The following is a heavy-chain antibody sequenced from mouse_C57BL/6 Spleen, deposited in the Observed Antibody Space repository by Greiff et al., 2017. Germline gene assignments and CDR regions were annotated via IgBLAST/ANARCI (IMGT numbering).Heavy chain of an antibody. Sequence: VQLQQSGAELARPGASVKLSCKASGYTFTSYGISWVKQRTGQGLEWIGEIYPRSGNTYYNEKFKGKATLTADKSSSTAYMELRSLTSEDSAVYFCARWGDEGYFDYWGQGTTLTVSS. CDR2: IYPRSGNT. J-gene: IGHJ2*01. V-gene: IGHV1-81*01. CDR3: ARWGDEGYFDY. D-gene: IGHD3-3*01. CDR1: GYTFTSYG.